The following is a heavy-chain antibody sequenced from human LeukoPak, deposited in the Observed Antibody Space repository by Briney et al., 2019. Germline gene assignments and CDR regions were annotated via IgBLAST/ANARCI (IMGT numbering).Heavy chain of an antibody. CDR2: ISASGGST. CDR3: AKEVAAAGIEYFQH. CDR1: GFTFSSYA. Sequence: GGSLRLSCAASGFTFSSYAMSWVRQAPGKGLEWVSAISASGGSTYYADSVQGRFTISRDNSKNTLYLQMNSRRAEDAAVYYCAKEVAAAGIEYFQHWGQGTVVTVSS. J-gene: IGHJ1*01. V-gene: IGHV3-23*01. D-gene: IGHD6-25*01.